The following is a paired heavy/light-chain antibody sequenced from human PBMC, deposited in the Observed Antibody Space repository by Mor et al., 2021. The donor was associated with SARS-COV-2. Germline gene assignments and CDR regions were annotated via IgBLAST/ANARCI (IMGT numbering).Heavy chain of an antibody. J-gene: IGHJ5*02. CDR1: GFTFTNSA. CDR2: IVLGTNNT. CDR3: AADDLTISA. D-gene: IGHD7-27*01. V-gene: IGHV1-58*01. Sequence: QMQLVQSGPEVKKPGTSVKVSCRASGFTFTNSAVQWVRQARGQRLEWIGWIVLGTNNTNYAQEFQERVTISRDMSTSTAYLEVSSLRSADTAMYYCAADDLTISAWGQGTLVTVSS.
Light chain of an antibody. Sequence: QLVLTQSPSASASLGASVKLTCTLSSGHSSYAIAWHQQQPEKGPRFLMKVNSDGSHSKGDGISDRFSGSSSGTERYLTISNLQFEDEADYYCQTWGAGFRLFGGGTKLTVL. V-gene: IGLV4-69*01. CDR3: QTWGAGFRL. CDR1: SGHSSYA. J-gene: IGLJ2*01. CDR2: VNSDGSH.